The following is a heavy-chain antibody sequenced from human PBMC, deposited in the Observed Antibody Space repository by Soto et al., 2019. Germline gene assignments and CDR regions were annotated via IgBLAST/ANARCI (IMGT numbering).Heavy chain of an antibody. CDR3: ARSVESGGSYYAIDY. D-gene: IGHD1-26*01. V-gene: IGHV4-39*07. CDR2: IYSSENT. J-gene: IGHJ4*02. CDR1: GGFVSSSSYS. Sequence: SETLSLTCSVSGGFVSSSSYSWGWIRQSPGKGLEWIGTIYSSENTYYNPSLLSRVTISVDTSKNQFSLKLSSVTAADTAVYYCARSVESGGSYYAIDYWGQGTLVTVSS.